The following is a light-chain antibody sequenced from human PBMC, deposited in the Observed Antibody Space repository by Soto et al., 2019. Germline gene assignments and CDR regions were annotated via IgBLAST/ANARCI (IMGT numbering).Light chain of an antibody. V-gene: IGKV3-20*01. J-gene: IGKJ5*01. Sequence: ENVLTQSPGTLSLSPGERATLSCRASQSVGSNLAWYQQKPGQAPRLLIYGASSRATGIPDRFSGTVSGTDFTLTISRLEPEDFAVYYCQQYGSSPITFGQGTRLEI. CDR1: QSVGSN. CDR2: GAS. CDR3: QQYGSSPIT.